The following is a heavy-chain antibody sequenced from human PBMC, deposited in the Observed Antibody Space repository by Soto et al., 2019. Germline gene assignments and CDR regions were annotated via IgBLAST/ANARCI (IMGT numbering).Heavy chain of an antibody. CDR1: GFTFSSYG. J-gene: IGHJ6*02. CDR3: AREGYSSGWREGYYHYGMDV. V-gene: IGHV3-33*01. D-gene: IGHD6-19*01. CDR2: IWYDGSNK. Sequence: GGSLRLSCAASGFTFSSYGMHWVRQAPGKGLEWVAVIWYDGSNKYYADSVKGRFTISRDNSKNTLYLQMNSLRAEDTAVYYCAREGYSSGWREGYYHYGMDVWGQGTTVTVSS.